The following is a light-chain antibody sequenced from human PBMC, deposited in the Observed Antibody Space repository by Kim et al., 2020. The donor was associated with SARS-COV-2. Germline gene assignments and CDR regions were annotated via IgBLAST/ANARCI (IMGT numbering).Light chain of an antibody. V-gene: IGKV3-15*01. CDR1: QSVSSN. J-gene: IGKJ4*01. Sequence: EIVMTQSPATLSMSPGERATLSCRASQSVSSNLAWYQQKPGQAPRLLIYGASTRASDIPARFSGSGSGTEFTLTISSLQSEDFAVYYCQQYKNWPLTFGGGTKVDIK. CDR2: GAS. CDR3: QQYKNWPLT.